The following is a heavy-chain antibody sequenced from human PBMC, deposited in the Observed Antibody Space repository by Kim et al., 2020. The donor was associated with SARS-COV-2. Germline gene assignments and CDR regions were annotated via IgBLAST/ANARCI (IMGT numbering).Heavy chain of an antibody. J-gene: IGHJ4*02. CDR3: ARPFGDSFDY. V-gene: IGHV1-18*01. CDR2: GKT. Sequence: GKTNIARNFQGRGAMTRDTSRNTAYMELRSLRSDDTAVYYCARPFGDSFDYWGQGTLVTVSS. D-gene: IGHD4-17*01.